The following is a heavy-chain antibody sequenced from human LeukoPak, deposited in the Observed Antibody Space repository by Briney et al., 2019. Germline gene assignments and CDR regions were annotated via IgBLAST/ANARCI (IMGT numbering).Heavy chain of an antibody. Sequence: SVKVSCNASGGTFSSYAISWVRLAPGQGLEWMGRIIPILGIANYAQKFQGRSTITADKSTSTAYMELSSLRSEDTAVYYCASPGLAVAGPDYWGQGTLVTVSS. D-gene: IGHD6-19*01. J-gene: IGHJ4*02. CDR2: IIPILGIA. V-gene: IGHV1-69*04. CDR3: ASPGLAVAGPDY. CDR1: GGTFSSYA.